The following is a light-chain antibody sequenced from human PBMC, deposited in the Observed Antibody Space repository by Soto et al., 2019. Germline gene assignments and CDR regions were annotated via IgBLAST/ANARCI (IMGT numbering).Light chain of an antibody. CDR1: QGISSY. V-gene: IGKV1-9*01. CDR3: QQLNSYPRT. Sequence: DIQLTQSPSFLSASVGDRVTITCRASQGISSYLAWYQQKPGKAPKLLIYAASTLQSGVPSRFRGSGSGTDFTLTISSLQHEDFATYYCQQLNSYPRTFGQGTKADIK. CDR2: AAS. J-gene: IGKJ1*01.